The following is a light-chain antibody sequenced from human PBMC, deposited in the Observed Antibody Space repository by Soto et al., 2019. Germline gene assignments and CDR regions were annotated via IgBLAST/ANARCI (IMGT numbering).Light chain of an antibody. CDR2: GAS. Sequence: EIVLTQSPGTLSLSPGERATLSCRASQSVSFSFLAWYQQKPGQAPRLLIYGASSRATDIPDRFSGSGSGTDFTLTISRLEPEDFAVYYCQQYGSSPRTFGQGTKLEIK. V-gene: IGKV3-20*01. J-gene: IGKJ2*01. CDR1: QSVSFSF. CDR3: QQYGSSPRT.